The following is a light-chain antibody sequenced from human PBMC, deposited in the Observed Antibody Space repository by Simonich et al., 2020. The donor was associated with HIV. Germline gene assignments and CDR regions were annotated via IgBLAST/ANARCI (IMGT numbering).Light chain of an antibody. CDR1: SSDVGGYKF. J-gene: IGLJ1*01. V-gene: IGLV2-23*02. CDR3: CSYAGSSTYV. CDR2: DVN. Sequence: QSPLTQPASVSGSPGQSITISCTGTSSDVGGYKFVSWYQQHPGKAPKLMIYDVNTRPSGLSNPFSGSKSGNTASLTISGLQAEDEADYYCCSYAGSSTYVFGTGTKVTVL.